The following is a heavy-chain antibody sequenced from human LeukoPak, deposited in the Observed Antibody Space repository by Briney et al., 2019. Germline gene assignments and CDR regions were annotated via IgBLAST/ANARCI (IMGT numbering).Heavy chain of an antibody. Sequence: SQTLSLTCTVSGGSISSGGYYWSWDRQHPGTGREWIGYIYYSGSTYYNPSLKSRVTISVDTSKNQFSLKLSSVTAADTAVYYCARKFDFWSGYFDYWGQGTLVTVSS. CDR1: GGSISSGGYY. V-gene: IGHV4-31*03. J-gene: IGHJ4*02. CDR3: ARKFDFWSGYFDY. CDR2: IYYSGST. D-gene: IGHD3-3*01.